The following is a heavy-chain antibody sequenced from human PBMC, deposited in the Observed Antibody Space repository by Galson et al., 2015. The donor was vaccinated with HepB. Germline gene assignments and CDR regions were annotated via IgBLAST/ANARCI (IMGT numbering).Heavy chain of an antibody. Sequence: SLRLSCAASGFTFSSYAMGWVRQAPGKGLGWVSAISGSGGSTYYADSVKGRFTISRDNSKNTLYLQMNSLRAEDTAVYYCAKDTRKTSPFDYWGQGTLVTVSS. CDR1: GFTFSSYA. CDR3: AKDTRKTSPFDY. D-gene: IGHD1-14*01. CDR2: ISGSGGST. J-gene: IGHJ4*02. V-gene: IGHV3-23*01.